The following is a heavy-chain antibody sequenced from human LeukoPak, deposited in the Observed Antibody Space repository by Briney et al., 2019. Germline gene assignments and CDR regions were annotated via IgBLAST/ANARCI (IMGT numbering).Heavy chain of an antibody. J-gene: IGHJ4*02. V-gene: IGHV4-59*02. CDR2: MYKSGNT. CDR3: ASRRLGNDY. CDR1: GGSVSDYY. D-gene: IGHD3-9*01. Sequence: PSETLSLTCTISGGSVSDYYWSWVRQPPGKGLEWLGYMYKSGNTNFNPSLKSRVTISVDTSKNQFSLKVTSVTTADTAVYYRASRRLGNDYWGQGILVTVSS.